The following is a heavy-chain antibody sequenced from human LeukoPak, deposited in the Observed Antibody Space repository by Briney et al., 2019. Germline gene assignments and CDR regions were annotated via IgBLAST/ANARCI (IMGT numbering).Heavy chain of an antibody. CDR2: ISGSGGCT. CDR1: GFTFSSYA. Sequence: GGSLRLSCAASGFTFSSYAMSWVRQAPGKGLEWVSAISGSGGCTYYADSVKGRFTISRDNSKNTLYLQMNSLRVEDTAIYYCAKAPGGGNWNWGQGTLVTVSS. J-gene: IGHJ1*01. D-gene: IGHD4-23*01. CDR3: AKAPGGGNWN. V-gene: IGHV3-23*01.